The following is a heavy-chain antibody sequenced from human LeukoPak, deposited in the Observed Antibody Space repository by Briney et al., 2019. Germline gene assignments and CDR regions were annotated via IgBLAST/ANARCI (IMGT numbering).Heavy chain of an antibody. D-gene: IGHD3-22*01. CDR2: ISSSSSYI. CDR3: ASAKYYYDSSGYSN. J-gene: IGHJ4*02. V-gene: IGHV3-21*01. Sequence: GGSLRLSCAASGFTFSSYSMNWARQAPGKGLEWVSSISSSSSYIYYADSVKGRFTISRDNAKNSLYLQMNSLRAEDTAVYYCASAKYYYDSSGYSNWGQGTLVTVSS. CDR1: GFTFSSYS.